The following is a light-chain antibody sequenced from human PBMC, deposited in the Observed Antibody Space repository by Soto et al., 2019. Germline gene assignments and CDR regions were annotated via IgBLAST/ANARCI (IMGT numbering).Light chain of an antibody. V-gene: IGLV1-44*01. CDR2: SNN. Sequence: QSVLTQPPSASGTPGQRVTISCSGSSSNIGSNTVNWYQQLPGTAPKLLIYSNNQRPSGVPDRFSGSKSGTSASLAISGLQSEDEADYYCVAWDDSLTYVFGTGTKVTVL. CDR3: VAWDDSLTYV. J-gene: IGLJ1*01. CDR1: SSNIGSNT.